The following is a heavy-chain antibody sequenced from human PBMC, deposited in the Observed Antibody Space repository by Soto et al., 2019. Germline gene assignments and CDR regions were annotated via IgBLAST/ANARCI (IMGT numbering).Heavy chain of an antibody. CDR2: IYPGDSDT. CDR3: ARARFTNDAFDI. V-gene: IGHV5-51*01. J-gene: IGHJ3*02. Sequence: GESLNLSCKGSGYSFTIYWIGWVRQMPGKGLEWMGIIYPGDSDTRYSPSFQGQVTISADKSISTAYLQWSSLKASDTAMYYCARARFTNDAFDIWGQGTMVTVPS. CDR1: GYSFTIYW. D-gene: IGHD3-10*01.